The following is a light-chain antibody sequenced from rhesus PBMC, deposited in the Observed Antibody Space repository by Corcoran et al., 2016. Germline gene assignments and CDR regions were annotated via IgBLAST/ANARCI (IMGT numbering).Light chain of an antibody. Sequence: DIQMTQSPSSLSASVGDTVTITCRASQGISNYLAWYQQKPGKAPKPLISYASNLTSGVLSRFSGSGYETEYALTLSSLQPEDFGIYSFQQPNAYPPTFGGRTKVEIK. V-gene: IGKV1S16*01. J-gene: IGKJ4*01. CDR1: QGISNY. CDR2: YAS. CDR3: QQPNAYPPT.